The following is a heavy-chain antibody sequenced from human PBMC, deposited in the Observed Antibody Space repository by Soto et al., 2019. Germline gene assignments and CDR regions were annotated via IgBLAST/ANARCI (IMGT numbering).Heavy chain of an antibody. D-gene: IGHD4-17*01. Sequence: GASVKVSSKVSGYTLTELSLHSLRQAPGKGLEWMGGFDPEDGETIYAQKFQGRVTMTEDTSTDTAYMELSSLRSEDTAVYYCATDKIRPVRTGERPGPVVYDAFDIWGQGTMVTV. CDR3: ATDKIRPVRTGERPGPVVYDAFDI. CDR1: GYTLTELS. CDR2: FDPEDGET. V-gene: IGHV1-24*01. J-gene: IGHJ3*02.